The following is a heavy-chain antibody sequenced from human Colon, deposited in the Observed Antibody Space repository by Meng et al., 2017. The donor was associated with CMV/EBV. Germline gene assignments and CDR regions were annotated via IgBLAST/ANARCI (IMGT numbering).Heavy chain of an antibody. V-gene: IGHV4-39*02. D-gene: IGHD6-19*01. J-gene: IGHJ4*02. Sequence: CPVSGDAISSRSYSWGWLRQTPGKGLEWIGSIYPSGTTYYSPSLTSRITITLDTSKRHLSLKVTSVTVAETAVYYCAGGRVAGAFDSWGQGSLVTVSS. CDR2: IYPSGTT. CDR1: GDAISSRSYS. CDR3: AGGRVAGAFDS.